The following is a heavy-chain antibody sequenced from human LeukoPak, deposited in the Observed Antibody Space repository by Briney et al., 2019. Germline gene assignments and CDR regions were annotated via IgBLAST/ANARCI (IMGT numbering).Heavy chain of an antibody. V-gene: IGHV1-69*13. J-gene: IGHJ4*02. CDR3: ARGSGGEYYFDY. CDR1: GGTFSSYA. Sequence: ASVKVSCKASGGTFSSYAISWVRQAPGQGLEWMGGIIPIFGTANYAQKFQGRVTITADESTSTAYMELSSLRSEDTAVYYCARGSGGEYYFDYWGQGTLVTVSS. D-gene: IGHD2-15*01. CDR2: IIPIFGTA.